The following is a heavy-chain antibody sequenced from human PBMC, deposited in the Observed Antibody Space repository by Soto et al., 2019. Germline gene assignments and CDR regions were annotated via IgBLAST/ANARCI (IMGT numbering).Heavy chain of an antibody. CDR2: IRNKANSYAT. J-gene: IGHJ6*02. V-gene: IGHV3-73*02. CDR3: TRTPAADV. CDR1: GFTFSGSA. Sequence: EVQLVESGGGLVQPGGSLKLSCAASGFTFSGSAMHWVRQASGKGLEWVGRIRNKANSYATAYAASVKGRFTISRDDSKNTAYLQMNSMKTEDTDVYYCTRTPAADVWGQGTTVNGSS. D-gene: IGHD2-15*01.